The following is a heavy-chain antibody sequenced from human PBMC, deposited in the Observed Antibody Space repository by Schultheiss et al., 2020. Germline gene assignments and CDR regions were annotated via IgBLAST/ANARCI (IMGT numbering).Heavy chain of an antibody. CDR3: ARRTGKGFDP. Sequence: SETLSLTCTVSGGSISSSSYYWGWIRQPPGKGLEWIGEINHSGSTNYNPSLKSRVTISVDTSKNQFSLKLSSVTAADTAVYYCARRTGKGFDPWGQGTLVNVYS. CDR2: INHSGST. V-gene: IGHV4-39*07. CDR1: GGSISSSSYY. J-gene: IGHJ5*02. D-gene: IGHD1-14*01.